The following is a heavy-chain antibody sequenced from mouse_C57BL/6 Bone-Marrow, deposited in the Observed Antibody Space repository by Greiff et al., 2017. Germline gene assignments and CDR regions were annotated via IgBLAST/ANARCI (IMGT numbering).Heavy chain of an antibody. CDR1: GYTFTSYG. J-gene: IGHJ1*03. CDR2: IYPRSGNT. CDR3: ARYDGYWYFDV. D-gene: IGHD2-3*01. Sequence: VQLVESGAELARPGASVKLSCKASGYTFTSYGISWVKQSTGQGLEWIGEIYPRSGNTYYNEKFKGKATLTADKSSSTAYMELRSLTSEDSAVYFCARYDGYWYFDVWGTGTTVTVSS. V-gene: IGHV1-81*01.